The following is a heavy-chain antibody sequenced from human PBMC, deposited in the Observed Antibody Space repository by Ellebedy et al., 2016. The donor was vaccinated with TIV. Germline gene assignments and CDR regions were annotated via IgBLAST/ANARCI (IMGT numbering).Heavy chain of an antibody. CDR2: IRGGSTEI. CDR3: ARDHYWAIDS. D-gene: IGHD2-8*02. J-gene: IGHJ4*02. CDR1: GFTFGSYA. V-gene: IGHV3-48*02. Sequence: GESLKISCEASGFTFGSYAMNWVRQAPGRRLEWVSYIRGGSTEIYYADSVRGRFTTSRDDAKNSLSLQMNNLRDEDMAVYFCARDHYWAIDSWGQGTLVTVSS.